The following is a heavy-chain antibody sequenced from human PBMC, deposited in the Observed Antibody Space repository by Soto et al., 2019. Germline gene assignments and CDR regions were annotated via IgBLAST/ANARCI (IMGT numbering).Heavy chain of an antibody. V-gene: IGHV1-8*02. CDR3: ARMNYYDSSGYYSRSYYYYGMDV. CDR1: GYSFTNYP. Sequence: ASVKVYCKASGYSFTNYPIAWVRRAPGQGLEWMGWISAYSGDTNYAQKFQGRVTMTRNTSISTAYMELSSLRSEDTAVYYCARMNYYDSSGYYSRSYYYYGMDVWGQGTTVTVSS. D-gene: IGHD3-22*01. J-gene: IGHJ6*02. CDR2: ISAYSGDT.